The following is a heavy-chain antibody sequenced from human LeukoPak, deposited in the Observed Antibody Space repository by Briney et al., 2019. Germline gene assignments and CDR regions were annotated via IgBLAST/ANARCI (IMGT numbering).Heavy chain of an antibody. CDR2: ISGSGGST. Sequence: GGSLRLSCAASGFTFSAYGMGWVRQAPGKGLEWVSAISGSGGSTYYADSVKGRFTISRDNSKNTLYLQMNSLRAEDTAVYYCAKTGRRLRYFDWLLNYWGQGTLVTVSS. J-gene: IGHJ4*02. V-gene: IGHV3-23*01. D-gene: IGHD3-9*01. CDR3: AKTGRRLRYFDWLLNY. CDR1: GFTFSAYG.